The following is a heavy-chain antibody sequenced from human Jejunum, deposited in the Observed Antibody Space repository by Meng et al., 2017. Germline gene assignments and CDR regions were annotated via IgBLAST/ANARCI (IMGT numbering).Heavy chain of an antibody. CDR2: INAANGNP. V-gene: IGHV1-3*01. J-gene: IGHJ4*02. CDR3: ASHTWGHYFFEF. CDR1: KSTCGTIT. Sequence: QFGDGGEEARASVCLSNMSCKSTCGTITVYGVRWVPQPALEWMGWINAANGNPKNSLKSQKRNTITRDTFARTAYMGLRGLESEDTAVYYCASHTWGHYFFEFWGQGTLVTVSS. D-gene: IGHD1-26*01.